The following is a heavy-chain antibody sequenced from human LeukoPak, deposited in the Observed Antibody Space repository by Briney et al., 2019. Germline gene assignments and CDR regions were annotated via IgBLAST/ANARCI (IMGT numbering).Heavy chain of an antibody. V-gene: IGHV1-8*03. J-gene: IGHJ4*02. D-gene: IGHD6-25*01. CDR1: GYTFTNYH. Sequence: GASVKVSCKASGYTFTNYHINWVRQATGQGLEWMGWMNPNNGDGGYAQKFQGRVTITRDTSISTSYMELRSLRSDDTAVYFCARTTSFTASGYDYWGQGTLVTVSS. CDR2: MNPNNGDG. CDR3: ARTTSFTASGYDY.